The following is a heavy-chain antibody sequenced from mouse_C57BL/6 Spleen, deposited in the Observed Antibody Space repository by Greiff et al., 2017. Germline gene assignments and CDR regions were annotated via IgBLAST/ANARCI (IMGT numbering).Heavy chain of an antibody. D-gene: IGHD2-3*01. Sequence: VQLQQSGAELVRPGASVTLSCKASGYTFTDYEMHWVKQTPVHGLEWIGAIDPETGGTASNQKFKGKAILTADKSSSTAYMGLRSLTSEDSAVYYCTRALYDGYYDFDYWGQGTTLTVSS. J-gene: IGHJ2*01. CDR1: GYTFTDYE. CDR2: IDPETGGT. V-gene: IGHV1-15*01. CDR3: TRALYDGYYDFDY.